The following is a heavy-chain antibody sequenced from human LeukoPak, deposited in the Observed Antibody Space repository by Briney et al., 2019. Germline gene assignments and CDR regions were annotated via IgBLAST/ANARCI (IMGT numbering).Heavy chain of an antibody. V-gene: IGHV4-39*07. Sequence: SETLSLTCTVSGGSISSSSYYWGWIRQPPGKGLEWIGSIYYSGSTYYNPSLKSRVTISVDTSKNQFSLKLSSVTAADTAVYYCARDIGHYYGSGPSDYWGQGTLVTVSS. J-gene: IGHJ4*02. D-gene: IGHD3-10*01. CDR3: ARDIGHYYGSGPSDY. CDR1: GGSISSSSYY. CDR2: IYYSGST.